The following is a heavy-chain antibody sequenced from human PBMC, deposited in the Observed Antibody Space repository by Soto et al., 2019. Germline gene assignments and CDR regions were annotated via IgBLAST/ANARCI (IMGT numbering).Heavy chain of an antibody. CDR3: ARAEVEMPPS. Sequence: EVQLVESGGGLVQPGGFVRLSCAASGFTVSSNYTIWDRQAPGKGLEWISVIYTDVGTQYADSVKGRSTISRATSRDTVVRNTASLRVGDTSVYYCARAEVEMPPSWGEGTPVTVS. V-gene: IGHV3-66*01. D-gene: IGHD2-21*01. CDR2: IYTDVGT. J-gene: IGHJ4*02. CDR1: GFTVSSNY.